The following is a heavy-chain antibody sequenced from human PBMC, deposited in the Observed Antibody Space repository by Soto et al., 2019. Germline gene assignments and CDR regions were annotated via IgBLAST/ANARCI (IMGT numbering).Heavy chain of an antibody. D-gene: IGHD3-22*01. CDR3: ARVSHYYDSSGYLVDY. Sequence: SETLSLTCTVSGGSISSYYWSWIRQPPGKGLEWIGYIYYSGSTNYNPSLKSRVTISEDTSKNQFSLKLSPVTAADTAVYYCARVSHYYDSSGYLVDYWGQGTLVTVSS. V-gene: IGHV4-59*01. J-gene: IGHJ4*02. CDR1: GGSISSYY. CDR2: IYYSGST.